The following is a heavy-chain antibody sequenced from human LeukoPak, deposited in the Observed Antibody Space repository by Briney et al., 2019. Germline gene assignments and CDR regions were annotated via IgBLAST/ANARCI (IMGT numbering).Heavy chain of an antibody. J-gene: IGHJ4*02. CDR1: GYTFSNSA. D-gene: IGHD3-16*01. CDR2: ISDSGSGT. CDR3: AKRQLRGDSSYYFDY. V-gene: IGHV3-23*01. Sequence: GGSLRLSCAASGYTFSNSAMGWVRQAPGKGLEWVSSISDSGSGTFYPDSVKSRFTISRDNSKNMLYLQMNSLRIDDTAVYYCAKRQLRGDSSYYFDYWGPGTLVTVSS.